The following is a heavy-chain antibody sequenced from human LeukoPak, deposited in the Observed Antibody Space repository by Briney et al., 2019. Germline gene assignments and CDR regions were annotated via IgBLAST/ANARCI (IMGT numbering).Heavy chain of an antibody. J-gene: IGHJ5*02. CDR3: ARSAASGDWGWFDP. D-gene: IGHD2-21*02. CDR1: GGSISSSNG. CDR2: IYHSGST. Sequence: SGTLSLTCAVSGGSISSSNGWSWVRQPPGKGLEWIGEIYHSGSTNYNPSLKSRVTISVDKSKNQFSLKLSSVTAADTAVYYCARSAASGDWGWFDPWGQGTLVTVSS. V-gene: IGHV4-4*02.